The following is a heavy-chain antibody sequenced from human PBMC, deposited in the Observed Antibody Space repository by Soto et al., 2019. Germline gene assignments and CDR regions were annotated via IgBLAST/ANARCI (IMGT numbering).Heavy chain of an antibody. D-gene: IGHD3-22*01. CDR2: IYYSGST. CDR3: ARAYDSSSADFDY. V-gene: IGHV4-31*03. Sequence: PSETLSLTCTVSGGSISSGGYYWSWIRQHPGKGLEWIGYIYYSGSTYYNPSLKSRVTISVDTSKNQFSLKLSSVTAADTAVYYCARAYDSSSADFDYWGQGTLVTVSS. CDR1: GGSISSGGYY. J-gene: IGHJ4*02.